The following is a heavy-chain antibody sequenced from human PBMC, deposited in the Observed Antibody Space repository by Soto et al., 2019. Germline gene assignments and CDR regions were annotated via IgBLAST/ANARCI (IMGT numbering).Heavy chain of an antibody. CDR2: ISSSSSYI. D-gene: IGHD4-4*01. CDR1: GFTFSTYS. V-gene: IGHV3-21*01. J-gene: IGHJ4*02. Sequence: EVQLVESGGGLVKPGGSLRLSCAASGFTFSTYSMNWVRQAPGKGLEWVSSISSSSSYIYYAASVKGRFTISRDNAKNSLYLQMNSLRVEATAVYYCAREGGVAHRSMTTSCDDYWGQGTLVTVSS. CDR3: AREGGVAHRSMTTSCDDY.